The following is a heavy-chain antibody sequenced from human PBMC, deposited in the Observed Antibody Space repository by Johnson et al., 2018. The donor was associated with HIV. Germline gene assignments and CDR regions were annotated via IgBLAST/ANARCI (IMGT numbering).Heavy chain of an antibody. J-gene: IGHJ3*02. D-gene: IGHD6-6*01. CDR2: IQYDATNR. V-gene: IGHV3-30*02. CDR3: AKGGIATRFFDI. CDR1: GFTLSSYG. Sequence: MQLVESGGGVVQSGGSLRLSCAASGFTLSSYGIHWVRQAPGKGLEWVAFIQYDATNRYYVDSVKGRFTISRDNSKNTVYLQMNSLRTEDSALYYCAKGGIATRFFDIWGQGTMVTVSS.